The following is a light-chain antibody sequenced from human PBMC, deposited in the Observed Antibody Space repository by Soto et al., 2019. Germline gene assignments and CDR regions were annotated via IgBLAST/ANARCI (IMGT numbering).Light chain of an antibody. V-gene: IGKV3-11*01. CDR3: QQRVNWPLT. CDR2: DAS. Sequence: EIVLTQSPATLSLSPGERATLSCRASENVFNYLGWYQKRPGQAPRLLIYDASNRATGTPARFSGSGSGTDYTLNITSLEPEDYAIYYCQQRVNWPLTFGGGTKVEIK. CDR1: ENVFNY. J-gene: IGKJ4*01.